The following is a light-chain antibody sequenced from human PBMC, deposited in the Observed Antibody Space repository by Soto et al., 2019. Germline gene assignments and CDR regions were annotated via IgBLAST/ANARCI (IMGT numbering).Light chain of an antibody. Sequence: EIVLTQSPGTVSLSPGQRAALSCRASQSVRSRSLAWYQQKPGQAPRLLIYGASSRATGIPDRFSGSGSGKDFSFPICRLEPEDFAVYYCQQYGNSPLTFGKGTKVNIK. CDR2: GAS. V-gene: IGKV3-20*01. J-gene: IGKJ1*01. CDR1: QSVRSRS. CDR3: QQYGNSPLT.